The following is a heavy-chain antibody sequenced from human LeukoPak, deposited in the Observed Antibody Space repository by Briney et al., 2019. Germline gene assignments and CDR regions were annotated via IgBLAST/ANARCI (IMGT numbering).Heavy chain of an antibody. CDR2: ISYDGSNK. Sequence: PGGSLRLSCAASGFTFSSYAMHWVRQAPGKGRGWVAVISYDGSNKYYADSVKGRFTISRDNSKNTLYLQMNSLRAEDTAVYYCARIDSSGYDYWGQGTLVTVSS. V-gene: IGHV3-30*04. CDR3: ARIDSSGYDY. J-gene: IGHJ4*02. D-gene: IGHD3-22*01. CDR1: GFTFSSYA.